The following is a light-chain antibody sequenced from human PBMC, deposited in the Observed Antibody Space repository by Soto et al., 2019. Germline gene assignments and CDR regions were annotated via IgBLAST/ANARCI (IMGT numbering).Light chain of an antibody. CDR3: QQYGSSPRT. CDR1: QSVSSSD. J-gene: IGKJ1*01. Sequence: EIVLTQSPGTLSWSPGERATLSCRASQSVSSSDLAWYQQKPGQAPRLLIFGASARATDIPDRFSGSGSGTDFTLTISRLEPEDFAVYYCQQYGSSPRTFGQGTKVEI. V-gene: IGKV3-20*01. CDR2: GAS.